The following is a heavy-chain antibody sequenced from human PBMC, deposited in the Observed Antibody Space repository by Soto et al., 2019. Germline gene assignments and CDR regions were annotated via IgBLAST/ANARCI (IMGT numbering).Heavy chain of an antibody. CDR1: GYTFTGYY. J-gene: IGHJ4*02. V-gene: IGHV1-2*04. CDR3: AREGGTAQWTIDY. Sequence: QVQLVQSGAEVKKPGASVKVSCKASGYTFTGYYMHWVRQAPGQGLEWMGWINPNSGGTNYAQKCQGWVTMTRDTSISTAYMELSRLRSDDTAVYYCAREGGTAQWTIDYWGQGTLVTVSS. D-gene: IGHD2-15*01. CDR2: INPNSGGT.